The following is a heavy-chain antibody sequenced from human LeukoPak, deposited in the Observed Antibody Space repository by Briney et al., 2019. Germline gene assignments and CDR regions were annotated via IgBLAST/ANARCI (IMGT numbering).Heavy chain of an antibody. Sequence: SVKVSCKASGDNFSSYVITWVRQAPGQGLEWMGRIIPTLHVANFAQKFKGRVTITADKSTNTAHLELSSLRSDDTAVYYCARARGSSGWSAFDYWGQGTLVTVSS. V-gene: IGHV1-69*04. CDR2: IIPTLHVA. J-gene: IGHJ4*02. D-gene: IGHD6-19*01. CDR3: ARARGSSGWSAFDY. CDR1: GDNFSSYV.